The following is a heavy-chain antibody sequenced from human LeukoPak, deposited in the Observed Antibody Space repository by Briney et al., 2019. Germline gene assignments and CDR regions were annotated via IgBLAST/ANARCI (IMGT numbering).Heavy chain of an antibody. CDR2: IIPIFGTA. Sequence: GASVKVSCKASGGTFTSYAISWVRQAPGEGLEWMGGIIPIFGTANYAQKFQGRVTITTDESTSTAYMELSSLRSEDTAVYYCARDFGEGYWGQGTLVTVSS. J-gene: IGHJ4*02. D-gene: IGHD2-21*01. V-gene: IGHV1-69*05. CDR3: ARDFGEGY. CDR1: GGTFTSYA.